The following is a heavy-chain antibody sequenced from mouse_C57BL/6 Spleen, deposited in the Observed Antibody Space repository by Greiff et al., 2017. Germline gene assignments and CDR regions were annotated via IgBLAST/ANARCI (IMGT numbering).Heavy chain of an antibody. V-gene: IGHV1-15*01. CDR2: IDPETGGT. J-gene: IGHJ1*03. Sequence: VHLVESGAELVRPGASVTLSCKASGYTFTDYEMHWVKQTPVHGLEWIGAIDPETGGTAYNQKFKGKAILTADKSSSTAYMELRSLTSEDSAVYYCTSYLHWYFDVWGTGTTVTVSS. CDR3: TSYLHWYFDV. CDR1: GYTFTDYE.